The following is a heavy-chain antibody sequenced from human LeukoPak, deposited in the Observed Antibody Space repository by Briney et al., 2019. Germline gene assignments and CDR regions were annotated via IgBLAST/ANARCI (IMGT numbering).Heavy chain of an antibody. D-gene: IGHD5/OR15-5a*01. J-gene: IGHJ4*02. V-gene: IGHV3-30*02. CDR3: ANLLYYSY. CDR2: IENDGSNK. Sequence: PGGSLRLSCAASGFTFRSFGMHWVRQAPGKGLEWVAFIENDGSNKYFADSVKGRFTISRDNFKSTLYLQMNNLRAEDTAVYYCANLLYYSYWGQGTLVTVSS. CDR1: GFTFRSFG.